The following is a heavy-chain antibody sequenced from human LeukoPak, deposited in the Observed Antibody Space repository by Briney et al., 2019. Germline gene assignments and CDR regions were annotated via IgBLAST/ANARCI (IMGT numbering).Heavy chain of an antibody. CDR1: GFTFSSYG. J-gene: IGHJ5*02. D-gene: IGHD3-10*01. Sequence: GGSLRLSCAASGFTFSSYGMHWVRQAPGKGLEWVAVISYDGSNKYYADSVKGRFTISRDNSKNTLYLQMNSLRAEDTALYYCAKGVTMVRGEFDPWGQGTLVTVSS. CDR3: AKGVTMVRGEFDP. V-gene: IGHV3-30*18. CDR2: ISYDGSNK.